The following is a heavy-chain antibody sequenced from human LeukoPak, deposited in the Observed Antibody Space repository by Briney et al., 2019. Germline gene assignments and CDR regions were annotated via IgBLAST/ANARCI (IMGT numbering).Heavy chain of an antibody. D-gene: IGHD1-1*01. CDR1: GYSISSGYY. V-gene: IGHV4-38-2*02. Sequence: SSETLSLTCTVSGYSISSGYYWGWIRQPPGKGLEWIASIYHSGSTYYNPSLKSRVTISVDTSKNQFSLKLSSVTAADTAVYYCARAGSSYWFDPWGQGTLVTVSS. CDR2: IYHSGST. CDR3: ARAGSSYWFDP. J-gene: IGHJ5*02.